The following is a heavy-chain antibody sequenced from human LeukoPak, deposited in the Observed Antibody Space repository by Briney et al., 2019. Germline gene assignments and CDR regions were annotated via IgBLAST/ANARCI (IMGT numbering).Heavy chain of an antibody. CDR2: INPNSGGT. J-gene: IGHJ4*02. D-gene: IGHD2-2*01. Sequence: ASVKVSCKASGGTFSSYAISWVRQAPGQGLEWMGWINPNSGGTNYVQKFQGWVTMTRDTSINTAYMELSRLTFDDTAVYYCARANFLYCSSTSCLFGYWGQGTLVTVSS. V-gene: IGHV1-2*04. CDR3: ARANFLYCSSTSCLFGY. CDR1: GGTFSSYA.